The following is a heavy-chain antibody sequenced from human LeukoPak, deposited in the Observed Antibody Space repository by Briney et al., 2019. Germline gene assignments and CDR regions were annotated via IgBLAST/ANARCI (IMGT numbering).Heavy chain of an antibody. CDR1: GYTFTGYY. CDR2: INPNSGGT. Sequence: ASVKVSCKASGYTFTGYYMHWVLQAPGQGLEWMGWINPNSGGTNYAQKFQGRVTMTRDTSISTAYMELSRLRSDDTAVYYCARDPAPNYYDSSAYYYFDYWGQGTLVTVSS. V-gene: IGHV1-2*02. J-gene: IGHJ4*02. D-gene: IGHD3-22*01. CDR3: ARDPAPNYYDSSAYYYFDY.